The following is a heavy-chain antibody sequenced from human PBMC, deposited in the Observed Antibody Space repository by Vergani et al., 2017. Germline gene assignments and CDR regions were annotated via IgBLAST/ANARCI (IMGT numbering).Heavy chain of an antibody. D-gene: IGHD4-17*01. CDR3: ARSWSDYGDYVFDY. Sequence: QVQLVESGGGLVKPGGSLRLSCAASGFTFSDYYMSWIRQAPGKGLEWIGSIYYSGSTHYNPSLKSRVTISVDTSKNQFSLKLSSVTAADTAVYYCARSWSDYGDYVFDYWGQGTLVTVSS. CDR1: GFTFSDYY. V-gene: IGHV4-59*05. J-gene: IGHJ4*02. CDR2: IYYSGST.